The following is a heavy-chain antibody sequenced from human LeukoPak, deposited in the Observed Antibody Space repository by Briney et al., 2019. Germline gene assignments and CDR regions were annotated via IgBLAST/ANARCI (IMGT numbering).Heavy chain of an antibody. CDR1: GYTFTSYA. CDR3: ARGFGRAPFDY. CDR2: INAGNGNT. Sequence: GASVKVSCKASGYTFTSYAMHWVRQAPGQRFEWMGWINAGNGNTKCSQKFQGRVTITRDTSASTAYMELSSLRSEDTAVYYCARGFGRAPFDYWGQGTLVIVSS. J-gene: IGHJ4*02. V-gene: IGHV1-3*01. D-gene: IGHD3-10*01.